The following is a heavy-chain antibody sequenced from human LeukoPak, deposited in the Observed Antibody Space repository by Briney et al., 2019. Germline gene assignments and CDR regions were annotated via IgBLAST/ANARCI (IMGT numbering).Heavy chain of an antibody. V-gene: IGHV6-1*01. CDR1: GDTVSNKRSA. D-gene: IGHD1-14*01. CDR3: ARVNSWTEEPDTGFDY. J-gene: IGHJ4*02. CDR2: TYYRSKWYN. Sequence: SQTLSLTCAISGDTVSNKRSAWNWIRQSPSRGLEWLGRTYYRSKWYNDYAVSVKSRITINPDTSKNQFSLQLNSVSPEDTAVYYCARVNSWTEEPDTGFDYWGQGIMVTVSS.